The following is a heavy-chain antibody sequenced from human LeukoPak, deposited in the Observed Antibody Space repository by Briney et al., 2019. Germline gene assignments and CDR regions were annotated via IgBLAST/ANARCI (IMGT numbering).Heavy chain of an antibody. Sequence: PSETLSLTCTVSGGSISSNSYYWVWIRQAPGKGLEWIGSIYHRGSTYYNPSLKSRVTISVDTSRNQFSLNLSSVTAADTAVYYCARDLYTPNYYDSSGYYYFDYWGQGTLVTVSS. V-gene: IGHV4-39*02. CDR3: ARDLYTPNYYDSSGYYYFDY. CDR2: IYHRGST. J-gene: IGHJ4*02. CDR1: GGSISSNSYY. D-gene: IGHD3-22*01.